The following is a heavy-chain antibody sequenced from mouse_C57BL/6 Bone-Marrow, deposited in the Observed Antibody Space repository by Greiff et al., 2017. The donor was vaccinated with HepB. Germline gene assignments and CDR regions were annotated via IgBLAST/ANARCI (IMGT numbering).Heavy chain of an antibody. V-gene: IGHV1-19*01. CDR2: INPYNGGT. Sequence: EVKLQESGPVLVKPGASVKMSCKASGYTFTDYYMNWVKQSHGKSLEWIGVINPYNGGTSYNQKFKGKATLTVDKSSSTAYMELNSLTSEDSAVYYSARGYSDDRGNYAMDYWGHGASVTVSS. CDR1: GYTFTDYY. J-gene: IGHJ4*01. D-gene: IGHD2-12*01. CDR3: ARGYSDDRGNYAMDY.